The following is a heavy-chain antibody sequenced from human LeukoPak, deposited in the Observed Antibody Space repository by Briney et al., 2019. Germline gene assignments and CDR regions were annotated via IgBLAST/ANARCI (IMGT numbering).Heavy chain of an antibody. Sequence: SGPTLVNPTQTLTLTCTFSGSSLSTSGVGVGWIRQPPGKALEWLALIYWDDDKRYSPSLKSRLTITKNTSKNQVVLTMTNMDPVDTATYYCAHRRRYYDSIPQFDYWGQGTLVTVSS. J-gene: IGHJ4*02. CDR3: AHRRRYYDSIPQFDY. CDR1: GSSLSTSGVG. V-gene: IGHV2-5*02. CDR2: IYWDDDK. D-gene: IGHD3-22*01.